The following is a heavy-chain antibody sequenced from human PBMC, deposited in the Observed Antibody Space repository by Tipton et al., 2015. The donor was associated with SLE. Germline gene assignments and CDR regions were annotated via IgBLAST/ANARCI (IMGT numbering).Heavy chain of an antibody. CDR2: ISYSGSP. CDR3: AAQGYYGSGGGFLDY. CDR1: GGSISSYY. Sequence: GLVKPSETLSLTCTVSGGSISSYYWSWIRQPPGKGLEWIGYISYSGSPNYNPSLKSRVTISVDSSKNQFSLKLSSVTAADTAVYYCAAQGYYGSGGGFLDYWGQGTLVTVSS. D-gene: IGHD3-10*01. V-gene: IGHV4-59*08. J-gene: IGHJ4*02.